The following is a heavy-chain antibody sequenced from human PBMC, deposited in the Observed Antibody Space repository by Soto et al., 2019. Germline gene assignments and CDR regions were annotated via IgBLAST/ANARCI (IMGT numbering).Heavy chain of an antibody. CDR3: ARGVGSGTYYNQYNWFDP. J-gene: IGHJ5*02. V-gene: IGHV1-69*02. CDR2: IIPVLGIA. D-gene: IGHD3-10*01. CDR1: GGTFSTYT. Sequence: SVKVSCKASGGTFSTYTITWLRQAPGQGPEWMGRIIPVLGIANHAQKLQGRVTMTTDTSTSTAYMELRSLRSDDTAVYYCARGVGSGTYYNQYNWFDPWGQGTLVTVSS.